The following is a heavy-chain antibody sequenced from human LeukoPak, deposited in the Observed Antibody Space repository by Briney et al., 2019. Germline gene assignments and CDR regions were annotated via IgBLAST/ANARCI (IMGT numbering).Heavy chain of an antibody. CDR1: GYTFTIYS. V-gene: IGHV1-3*01. D-gene: IGHD6-13*01. J-gene: IGHJ4*02. Sequence: GPSVKLSCNSSGYTFTIYSMHCVSQPPGQTLEWMGCLNALNCNTKYSEKFQGRVPITRHTSASTAYMELSRLRSEDTAVYYCARGEQQLVRRCFDYWGQGTLVTAPS. CDR3: ARGEQQLVRRCFDY. CDR2: LNALNCNT.